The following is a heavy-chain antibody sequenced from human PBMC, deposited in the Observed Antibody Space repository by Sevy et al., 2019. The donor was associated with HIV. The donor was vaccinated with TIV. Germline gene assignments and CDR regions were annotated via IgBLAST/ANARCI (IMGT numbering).Heavy chain of an antibody. D-gene: IGHD3-10*01. Sequence: SETLSLTCTVSGGSISSYYWSWIRQPPGKGLEWIGYIYYSGSTNYNPSLKSRVTISVDTSKNQYSLKMSSVTAADTAVYDCARGAITMVRGVVTAFDIWGQGTMVTVSS. J-gene: IGHJ3*02. V-gene: IGHV4-59*01. CDR1: GGSISSYY. CDR3: ARGAITMVRGVVTAFDI. CDR2: IYYSGST.